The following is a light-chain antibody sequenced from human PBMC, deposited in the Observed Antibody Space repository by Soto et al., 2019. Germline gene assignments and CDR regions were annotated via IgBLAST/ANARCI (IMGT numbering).Light chain of an antibody. J-gene: IGKJ2*01. CDR1: QSVNNY. CDR2: DAS. V-gene: IGKV3-20*01. Sequence: EIVLTQSPGTLSLSPGERATLSCRASQSVNNYLVWFQQRPGQAPRLLIYDASNRATGIPVRFSGSGSGTDFTLTISRVEPEDFAVYYCQQFRSSPTFGQGTKLEIK. CDR3: QQFRSSPT.